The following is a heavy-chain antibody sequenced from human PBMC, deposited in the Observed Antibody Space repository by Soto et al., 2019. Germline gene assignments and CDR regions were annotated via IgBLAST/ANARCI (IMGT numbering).Heavy chain of an antibody. D-gene: IGHD6-19*01. J-gene: IGHJ4*02. V-gene: IGHV1-18*01. CDR3: AREAVSGRTGFDY. CDR1: GYTFTSYG. Sequence: GASVKVSCKAPGYTFTSYGISWVRQAPGQGLEWMGWVNAYNGNTNYAQKFQGRVTMTTDTSTSTAYMELRSLRSDDTAVYYCAREAVSGRTGFDYWGQGTLVTVSS. CDR2: VNAYNGNT.